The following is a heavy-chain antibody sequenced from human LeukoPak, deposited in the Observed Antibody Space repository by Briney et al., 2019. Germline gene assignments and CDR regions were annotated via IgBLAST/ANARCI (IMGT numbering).Heavy chain of an antibody. CDR3: ARDEGNGPLDY. D-gene: IGHD4-17*01. CDR1: GFAFSSYA. V-gene: IGHV3-30*04. J-gene: IGHJ4*02. CDR2: ISYDGSNK. Sequence: PGGSLRLSCAASGFAFSSYAMHWVRQAPGKGLEWVAVISYDGSNKYYADSVKGRFTISRDNSKNTLYLQMNSLRAEDTAVYYCARDEGNGPLDYWGQGTLVTVSS.